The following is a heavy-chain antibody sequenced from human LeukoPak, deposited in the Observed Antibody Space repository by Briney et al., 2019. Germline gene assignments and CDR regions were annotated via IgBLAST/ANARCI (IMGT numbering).Heavy chain of an antibody. CDR1: GFTFNGAW. Sequence: GGSLRLSCAASGFTFNGAWMSWVRQAPGKGLEWIGRIKDKAYGGTTDYAAPVKGRFTISRDDSINTLYLQMNSLRAEDTAVYYCAKQKGAARWTGSGFDYWGQGTLVTVSS. CDR2: IKDKAYGGTT. J-gene: IGHJ4*02. V-gene: IGHV3-15*01. D-gene: IGHD6-6*01. CDR3: AKQKGAARWTGSGFDY.